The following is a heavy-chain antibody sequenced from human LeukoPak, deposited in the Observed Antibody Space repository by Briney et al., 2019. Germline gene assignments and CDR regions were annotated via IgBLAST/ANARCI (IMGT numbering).Heavy chain of an antibody. Sequence: GSSVKVSCKASGGTFSSYTISWVRQAPGQGLEWMGRIIPILGIANYAQKFQGRVTITADKSTSTAYMELSSLRSEDTAVYYCARGPTDYDFWSGYSKKYYYYMDVWGTGTTVTVSS. D-gene: IGHD3-3*01. CDR3: ARGPTDYDFWSGYSKKYYYYMDV. CDR1: GGTFSSYT. CDR2: IIPILGIA. V-gene: IGHV1-69*02. J-gene: IGHJ6*03.